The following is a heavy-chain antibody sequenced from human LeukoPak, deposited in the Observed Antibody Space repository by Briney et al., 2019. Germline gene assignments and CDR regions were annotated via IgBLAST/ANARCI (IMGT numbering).Heavy chain of an antibody. CDR1: GYSFTSYW. Sequence: GESLKISCKGSGYSFTSYWIGWVRQMPGKGLEWMGIIYPGDSDTRYSPSFQGQVTISADKSISTAYLQWSSLKASDTAIYYCARESYYYDSSGYYYGDAFDIWGQGTMVTVSS. V-gene: IGHV5-51*01. CDR3: ARESYYYDSSGYYYGDAFDI. CDR2: IYPGDSDT. J-gene: IGHJ3*02. D-gene: IGHD3-22*01.